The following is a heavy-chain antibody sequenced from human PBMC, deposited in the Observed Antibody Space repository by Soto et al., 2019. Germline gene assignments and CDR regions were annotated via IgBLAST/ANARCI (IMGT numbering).Heavy chain of an antibody. CDR2: IHYTGST. CDR3: ARSPPYYTYRFDF. Sequence: PSETLSLTCTVSGDSLSRGDYYWSWIRQPPGRALEWIGYIHYTGSTYYNPSLRSRVSISVDTSKKQFSLNLTSVTAADTAEYYCARSPPYYTYRFDFWGQGALVTVSS. V-gene: IGHV4-30-4*01. D-gene: IGHD3-22*01. J-gene: IGHJ4*02. CDR1: GDSLSRGDYY.